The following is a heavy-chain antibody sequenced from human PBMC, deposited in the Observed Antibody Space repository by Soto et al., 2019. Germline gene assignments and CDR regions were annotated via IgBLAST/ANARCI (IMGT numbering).Heavy chain of an antibody. CDR2: FFSVAEG. V-gene: IGHV2-26*03. J-gene: IGHJ6*02. CDR1: GFSLSNGRMG. D-gene: IGHD4-17*01. Sequence: QVTLKESGPVLVKPTETLTLTCTISGFSLSNGRMGVSWIRQPPGRALEWLAHFFSVAEGSYSTSMQSRLTMPQDTSVTLVVLTMTDMDPQDTGTYFCARMNADSGSHYDAMDVWGPGTTVTVSS. CDR3: ARMNADSGSHYDAMDV.